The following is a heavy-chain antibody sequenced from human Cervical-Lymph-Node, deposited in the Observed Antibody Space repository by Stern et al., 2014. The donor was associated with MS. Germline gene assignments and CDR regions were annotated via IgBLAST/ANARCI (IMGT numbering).Heavy chain of an antibody. Sequence: VQLGESGPGLVKPSEALSLTCSVSGGSISSYFWAWIRQPPGKGLEWIGYVHYNGDADYNPSLKGRVTISVDTSRNRLSLKLSSVTVADTAVYYCARVNRVVVATHYYYGMDVWGQGTTVTVSS. CDR3: ARVNRVVVATHYYYGMDV. D-gene: IGHD2-21*01. CDR1: GGSISSYF. J-gene: IGHJ6*02. CDR2: VHYNGDA. V-gene: IGHV4-59*01.